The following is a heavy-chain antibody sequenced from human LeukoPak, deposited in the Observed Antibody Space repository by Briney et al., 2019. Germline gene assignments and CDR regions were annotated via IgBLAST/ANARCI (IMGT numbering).Heavy chain of an antibody. CDR1: GYSFTSYW. CDR3: ARSEGYCSGTSCYGNFDY. V-gene: IGHV5-51*01. Sequence: GESLKISCKGSGYSFTSYWIGWVRQMPGKGLEWMGIIYPGDSDTRYSPSFQGQVTISADKSISNAYLQWSSLKAADTAMYYCARSEGYCSGTSCYGNFDYWGQGTLVTVSS. J-gene: IGHJ4*02. CDR2: IYPGDSDT. D-gene: IGHD2-2*01.